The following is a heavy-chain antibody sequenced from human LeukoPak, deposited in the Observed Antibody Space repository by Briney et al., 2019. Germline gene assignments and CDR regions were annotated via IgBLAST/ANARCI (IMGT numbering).Heavy chain of an antibody. J-gene: IGHJ4*02. V-gene: IGHV4-34*01. CDR1: GGSFSGYY. D-gene: IGHD4-23*01. CDR3: ARSRWTVVSPFDY. Sequence: SETQSLTCAVYGGSFSGYYWSWIRQPPGKGLEWIGEINHSGSTNYNPSLKSRVTISVDTSKNQFSLKLSSVTAADTAVYYCARSRWTVVSPFDYWGQGTLVTVSS. CDR2: INHSGST.